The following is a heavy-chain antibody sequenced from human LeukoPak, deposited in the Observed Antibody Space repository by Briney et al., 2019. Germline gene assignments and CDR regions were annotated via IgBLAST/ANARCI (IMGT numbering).Heavy chain of an antibody. V-gene: IGHV1-69*13. J-gene: IGHJ6*02. CDR1: GGTFSSYA. CDR3: ARDPWCSSTSCYFYYYYGMDV. Sequence: GASVKVSCKASGGTFSSYAISWVRQAPGQGLEWMGGIIPIFGTANYAQKFQGRVTITADESTSTAYMELSSLRSEDTAVYYCARDPWCSSTSCYFYYYYGMDVWGQGTTVTVSS. CDR2: IIPIFGTA. D-gene: IGHD2-2*01.